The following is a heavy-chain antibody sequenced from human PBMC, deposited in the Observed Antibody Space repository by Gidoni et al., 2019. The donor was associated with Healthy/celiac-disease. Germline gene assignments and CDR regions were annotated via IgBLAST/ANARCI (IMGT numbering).Heavy chain of an antibody. CDR2: MNPNSGNT. D-gene: IGHD1-1*01. V-gene: IGHV1-8*01. CDR3: ARGLESYPIPYYYYYGMDV. J-gene: IGHJ6*02. Sequence: QVQLVQSGAEVKKPGASVKVSCKASGYTVTSYDINWVRQATGQGLEWMGWMNPNSGNTGYAQKFQGRVTMTRNTSISTAYMELSSLRSEDTAVYYCARGLESYPIPYYYYYGMDVWGQGTTVTVSS. CDR1: GYTVTSYD.